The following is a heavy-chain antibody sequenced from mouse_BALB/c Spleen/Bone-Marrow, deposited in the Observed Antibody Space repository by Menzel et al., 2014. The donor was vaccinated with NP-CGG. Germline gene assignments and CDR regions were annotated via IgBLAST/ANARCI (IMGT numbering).Heavy chain of an antibody. V-gene: IGHV2-9*02. Sequence: QVQLQQSGPGLVSPSQSLSITCTVSGFSLTSYGVHWVRQPPGKGLEWLGAIWAGGSTNYNSALMSRLSISKDNSKSQVFLKMNSLQTDDTAMYYCASPIYYDSPLFAYWGQGTLVTVSA. CDR1: GFSLTSYG. CDR2: IWAGGST. D-gene: IGHD2-4*01. CDR3: ASPIYYDSPLFAY. J-gene: IGHJ3*01.